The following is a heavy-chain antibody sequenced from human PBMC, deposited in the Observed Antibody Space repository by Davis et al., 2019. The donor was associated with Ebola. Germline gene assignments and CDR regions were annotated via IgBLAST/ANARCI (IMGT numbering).Heavy chain of an antibody. Sequence: PGGSLRLSCAASGFTFSNYKMNWVRQAPGKGLEWVANIRQDGTEKYYVDSVEGRFAISRDNAKNSLYLQMNSLRAEDTAVYYCARRWMRITIFGVVIIGWFDPWGQGTLVTVSS. V-gene: IGHV3-7*01. CDR2: IRQDGTEK. CDR3: ARRWMRITIFGVVIIGWFDP. J-gene: IGHJ5*02. CDR1: GFTFSNYK. D-gene: IGHD3-3*01.